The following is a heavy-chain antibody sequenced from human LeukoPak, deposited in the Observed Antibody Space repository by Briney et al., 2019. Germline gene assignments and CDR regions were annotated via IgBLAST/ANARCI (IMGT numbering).Heavy chain of an antibody. CDR1: GLPFNTAW. D-gene: IGHD3-10*01. Sequence: GRSLRLPCAASGLPFNTAWMSWLRHAPGKGRAWGGRIKNKSDGWTAEYAAHVQGRFTISSDDSKNTLYLQMDSLKTEDTAVYHCATGGHYFGAWGQGSLVTVSA. CDR2: IKNKSDGWTA. V-gene: IGHV3-15*01. CDR3: ATGGHYFGA. J-gene: IGHJ4*02.